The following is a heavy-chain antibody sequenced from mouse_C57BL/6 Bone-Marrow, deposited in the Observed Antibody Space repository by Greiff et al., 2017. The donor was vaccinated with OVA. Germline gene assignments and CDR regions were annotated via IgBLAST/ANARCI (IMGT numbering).Heavy chain of an antibody. V-gene: IGHV7-3*01. Sequence: EVQGVESGGGLVQPGGSLSLSCAASGFTFTDYYMSWVRQPPGKALEWLGFIRNKANGYTTEYSASVKGRFTISRDNSQSILYLQMNTLIAEDSATYYCARYMNSSRYWYFDVWGTGTTVTVSS. CDR3: ARYMNSSRYWYFDV. CDR2: IRNKANGYTT. J-gene: IGHJ1*03. CDR1: GFTFTDYY. D-gene: IGHD1-1*01.